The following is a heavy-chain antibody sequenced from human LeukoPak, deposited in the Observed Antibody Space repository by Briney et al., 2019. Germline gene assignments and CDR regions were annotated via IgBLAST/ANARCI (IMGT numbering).Heavy chain of an antibody. CDR3: ARGVTGTRHDAFDI. Sequence: GGSLRLSCAASGFTFSDYYMSWIRRAPGKGLEWVSYISSGGSTIYYADSVKGRFTISRDNAKNSLYLQMNSLRAEDTAVYYCARGVTGTRHDAFDIWGQGTMVTVSS. CDR1: GFTFSDYY. CDR2: ISSGGSTI. D-gene: IGHD1-20*01. V-gene: IGHV3-11*04. J-gene: IGHJ3*02.